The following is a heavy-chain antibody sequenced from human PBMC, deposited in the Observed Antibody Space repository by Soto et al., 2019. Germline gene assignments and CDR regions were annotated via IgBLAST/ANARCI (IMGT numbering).Heavy chain of an antibody. CDR2: IIPIFGTA. D-gene: IGHD6-19*01. J-gene: IGHJ6*02. V-gene: IGHV1-69*06. Sequence: SVKVSCKASGGTFSSYAISWVRQAPGQGLEWMGGIIPIFGTANYAQKFQGRVTITADKSTSTAYKELSSLRSEDTAVYYCARDQSIAVAGNYYGMDVWGQGTTVTVSS. CDR1: GGTFSSYA. CDR3: ARDQSIAVAGNYYGMDV.